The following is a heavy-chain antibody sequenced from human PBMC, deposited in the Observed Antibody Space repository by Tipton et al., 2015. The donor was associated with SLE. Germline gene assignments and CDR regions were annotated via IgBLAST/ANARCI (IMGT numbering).Heavy chain of an antibody. CDR2: FYYSGST. CDR1: GGSISSYY. Sequence: TLSLTCTVSGGSISSYYWTWIRQPPGKGLEWIGYFYYSGSTYYNPSLKSRVTISVDTSKNQFSLKLSSVTAADTAVYYCARVGVFGVSECYFDYWGQGTLVTVSS. J-gene: IGHJ4*02. V-gene: IGHV4-59*12. D-gene: IGHD3-3*01. CDR3: ARVGVFGVSECYFDY.